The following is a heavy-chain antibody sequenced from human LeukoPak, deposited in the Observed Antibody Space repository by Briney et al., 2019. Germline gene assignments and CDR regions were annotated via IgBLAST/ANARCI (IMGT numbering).Heavy chain of an antibody. CDR1: GGSFSGYY. CDR2: INHSGST. V-gene: IGHV4-34*01. J-gene: IGHJ4*02. D-gene: IGHD3-16*01. Sequence: TPSETLSLTCAVYGGSFSGYYWSWIRQPPGKGLEWIGEINHSGSTNYNPSLKSRVTISVDTSKNQFSLKLSSVTAADTAVYYCARGWGRRTLIDYWGQGTLVTVSS. CDR3: ARGWGRRTLIDY.